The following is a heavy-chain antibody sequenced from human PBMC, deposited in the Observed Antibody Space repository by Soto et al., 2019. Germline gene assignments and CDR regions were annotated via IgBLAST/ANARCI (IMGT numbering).Heavy chain of an antibody. V-gene: IGHV3-23*01. Sequence: EVQLLESGGGLVQPGGSLRLSCAASGFTFSAYAMGWVRQAPGKGLEWVSTIHGGGGATHYADSVKGRFTISREDSKNTLYAQMNSLRAEDTDVYYCAKFEAHPLEYWYLDFWGRGTLVTVSS. CDR2: IHGGGGAT. D-gene: IGHD1-1*01. CDR1: GFTFSAYA. CDR3: AKFEAHPLEYWYLDF. J-gene: IGHJ2*01.